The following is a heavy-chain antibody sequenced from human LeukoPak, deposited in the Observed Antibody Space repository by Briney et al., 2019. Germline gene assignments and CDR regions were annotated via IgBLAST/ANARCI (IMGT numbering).Heavy chain of an antibody. CDR1: GGSISSGGYY. J-gene: IGHJ4*02. V-gene: IGHV4-31*03. CDR3: AREEGYDSSGYFATDY. CDR2: IYYSGST. D-gene: IGHD3-22*01. Sequence: SETLSLTCTVSGGSISSGGYYWSWIRQHPGKGLEWIGYIYYSGSTYYNPPLKSRVTISVDTSKNQFSLKLSSVTAADTAVYYCAREEGYDSSGYFATDYWGQGTLVTVSS.